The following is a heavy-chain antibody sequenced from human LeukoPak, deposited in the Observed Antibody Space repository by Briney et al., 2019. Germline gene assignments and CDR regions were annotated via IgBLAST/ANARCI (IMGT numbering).Heavy chain of an antibody. D-gene: IGHD1-26*01. V-gene: IGHV6-1*01. CDR3: ARAVSWGSGSYPPMGQNWFDP. J-gene: IGHJ5*02. Sequence: SQTLSLTCAISGDSVSSNSAAWNWIRQSPSRGLEWLGRTYYRSKWYNDYAVSVKSRITINPDTSKNQFSLQLNSVTPEDTAVYYCARAVSWGSGSYPPMGQNWFDPWGQGTLVTVSS. CDR1: GDSVSSNSAA. CDR2: TYYRSKWYN.